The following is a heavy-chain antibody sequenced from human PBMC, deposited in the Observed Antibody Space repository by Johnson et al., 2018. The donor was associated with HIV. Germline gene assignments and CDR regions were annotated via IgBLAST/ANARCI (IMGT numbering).Heavy chain of an antibody. J-gene: IGHJ3*02. V-gene: IGHV3-66*03. CDR1: GFSVSRHY. CDR3: AKEMTVGTTTAFDI. Sequence: VESGGGFIQPGGSLRLSCAASGFSVSRHYMSWVRQAPGKGLEWVSIIYSGGNTYYADSVKGRFTISRDSSKSTLYLQMNSLRAGDTAVYYCAKEMTVGTTTAFDIWGQGTMVTVSS. D-gene: IGHD1-7*01. CDR2: IYSGGNT.